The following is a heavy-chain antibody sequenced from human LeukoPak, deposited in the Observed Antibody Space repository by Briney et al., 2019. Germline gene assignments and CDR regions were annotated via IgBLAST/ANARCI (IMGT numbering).Heavy chain of an antibody. V-gene: IGHV3-74*01. CDR3: ARGIAARYYFDY. CDR1: GFTFSSYW. D-gene: IGHD6-6*01. CDR2: INTDGSST. J-gene: IGHJ4*02. Sequence: PGGALRLSCAASGFTFSSYWMHWVRQAPGKGLVWVSRINTDGSSTTHDDSVKGRFTISRDSAKNTLYLQMNSLRAEDTAVYYCARGIAARYYFDYWGQGTLVTVSS.